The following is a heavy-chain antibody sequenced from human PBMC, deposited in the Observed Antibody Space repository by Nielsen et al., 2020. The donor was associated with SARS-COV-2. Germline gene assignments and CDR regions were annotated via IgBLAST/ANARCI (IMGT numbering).Heavy chain of an antibody. V-gene: IGHV3-30*18. CDR1: GFTFSSYA. D-gene: IGHD5-18*01. J-gene: IGHJ4*02. Sequence: GESLKISCAASGFTFSSYAMHWVRQAPGKGLEWVAVISYDGSNKYYADSVKGRFTISRDNSKNTLYLQMNSLRAEDTAVYYCAKLGIQLPFDYWGQGTLVTVSS. CDR2: ISYDGSNK. CDR3: AKLGIQLPFDY.